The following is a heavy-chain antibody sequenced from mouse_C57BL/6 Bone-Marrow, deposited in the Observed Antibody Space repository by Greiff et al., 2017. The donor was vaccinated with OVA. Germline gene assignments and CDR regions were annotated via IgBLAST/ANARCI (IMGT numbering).Heavy chain of an antibody. Sequence: QVQLQQSGAELVRPGTSVKMSCKASGYTFTNYWIGWAKQRPGHGLEWIGDIYPGGGYTNYNEKFKGKATLTADKSSSTAYMQFISLTSEDSAIYYCARSDLCYPSWFADWGQGTLVTVSA. V-gene: IGHV1-63*01. CDR1: GYTFTNYW. CDR3: ARSDLCYPSWFAD. CDR2: IYPGGGYT. D-gene: IGHD2-3*01. J-gene: IGHJ3*01.